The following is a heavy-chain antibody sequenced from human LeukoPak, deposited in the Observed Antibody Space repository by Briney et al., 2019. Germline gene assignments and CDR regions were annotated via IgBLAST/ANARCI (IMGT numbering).Heavy chain of an antibody. CDR3: AAEQARGPALDS. J-gene: IGHJ4*02. V-gene: IGHV3-30*02. CDR2: IRYDGINK. CDR1: GFTVSSYG. Sequence: GGSLRLSCAASGFTVSSYGMHWVRQAPGKGLEWVAFIRYDGINKYYADSVQGRFTISRDNSHATLHLEMKSLRAEDTAVPSCAAEQARGPALDSWGQGPLVTVSS.